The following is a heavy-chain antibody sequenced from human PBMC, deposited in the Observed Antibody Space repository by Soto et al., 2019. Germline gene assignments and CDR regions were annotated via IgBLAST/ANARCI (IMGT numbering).Heavy chain of an antibody. CDR1: GGSISSSSYY. Sequence: QLQLQESAQGLVKPSETLSLTCTVSGGSISSSSYYWGWIRQPPGKGLECIGSIYYSGSTYYNPSLKSRVTISVDTSKNQFSLKLSSVTAADTAVYYCARHTPAISISDHWGQGTLVTVSS. CDR2: IYYSGST. V-gene: IGHV4-39*01. J-gene: IGHJ4*02. D-gene: IGHD2-15*01. CDR3: ARHTPAISISDH.